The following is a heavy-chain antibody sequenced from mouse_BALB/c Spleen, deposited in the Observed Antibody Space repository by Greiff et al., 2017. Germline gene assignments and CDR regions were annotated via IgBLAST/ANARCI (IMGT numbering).Heavy chain of an antibody. V-gene: IGHV2-9*02. J-gene: IGHJ3*01. CDR2: IWAGGST. CDR1: GFSLTSYG. CDR3: ARGDYDAWFAY. D-gene: IGHD2-4*01. Sequence: VQLKESGPGLVAPSQSLSITCTVSGFSLTSYGVHWVRQPPGKGLEWLGVIWAGGSTNYNSALMSRLSISKDNSKSQVFLKMNSLQTDDTAMYYCARGDYDAWFAYWGQGTLVTVSA.